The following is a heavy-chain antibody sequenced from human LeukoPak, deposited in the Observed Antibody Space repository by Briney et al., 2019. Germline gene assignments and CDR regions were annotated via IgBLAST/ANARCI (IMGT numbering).Heavy chain of an antibody. J-gene: IGHJ3*02. CDR1: GGSISSSY. CDR3: ARAIYSRAWYASDI. D-gene: IGHD6-19*01. V-gene: IGHV4-59*01. Sequence: PSETLSLTCSVSGGSISSSYWSWIRQAPGKGPEWIGYIFYTRSKDYSPSLKSRVTISVDTSKNQFSLRVNSVTAADTAVYYCARAIYSRAWYASDIWGQGTVVTVSA. CDR2: IFYTRSK.